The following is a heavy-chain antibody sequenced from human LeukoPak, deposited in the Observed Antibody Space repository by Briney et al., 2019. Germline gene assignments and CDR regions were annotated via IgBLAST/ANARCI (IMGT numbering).Heavy chain of an antibody. CDR2: MNPNSGNT. D-gene: IGHD5-18*01. J-gene: IGHJ6*02. CDR3: ARGPRGYSSTYYYYGMDV. CDR1: GYTFTSYD. V-gene: IGHV1-8*01. Sequence: ASVKVSCKASGYTFTSYDINWVRQATGQGLEWMGWMNPNSGNTGYAQKFQGRVTMTRNTSISTAYMELSSLRSEDTAVYYCARGPRGYSSTYYYYGMDVWGQGTTVTVSS.